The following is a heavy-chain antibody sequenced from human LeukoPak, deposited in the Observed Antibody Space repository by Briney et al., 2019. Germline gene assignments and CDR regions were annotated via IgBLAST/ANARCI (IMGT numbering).Heavy chain of an antibody. V-gene: IGHV1-2*06. D-gene: IGHD2-15*01. Sequence: ASVKVSCKASGYTFTGYYMHWVRQAPGQGLEWMGRINPNSGGTNYAQKFQGRVTMTRVTSISTAYMELSRLRSDDTAVYYCARGDVVVVASTQFDYWGQGTLVTVSS. J-gene: IGHJ4*02. CDR1: GYTFTGYY. CDR2: INPNSGGT. CDR3: ARGDVVVVASTQFDY.